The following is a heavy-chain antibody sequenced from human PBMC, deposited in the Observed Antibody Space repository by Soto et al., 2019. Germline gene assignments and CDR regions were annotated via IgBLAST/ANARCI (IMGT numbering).Heavy chain of an antibody. V-gene: IGHV4-31*03. D-gene: IGHD6-25*01. CDR2: IYSDGRT. J-gene: IGHJ4*02. Sequence: QVQLQESGPGLVKPSQTLSVTCTVSGASVTSGGYYWTWIRQHSGKGLEWIGHIYSDGRTYYSPSLXXRXTXSPDMSKNQFALRLTSVTVADTAVYYWASGYKSPSDYWGQGTLVAVPS. CDR1: GASVTSGGYY. CDR3: ASGYKSPSDY.